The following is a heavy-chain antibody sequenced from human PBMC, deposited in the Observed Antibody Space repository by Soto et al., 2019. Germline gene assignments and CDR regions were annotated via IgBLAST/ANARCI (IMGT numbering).Heavy chain of an antibody. J-gene: IGHJ3*02. CDR2: LNERATEK. CDR1: GFTFSNAW. CDR3: VRDSSRRSDI. Sequence: PGGSLRLSCAASGFTFSNAWMSWVRQAPGKGLEWVATLNERATEKQFVDSVKGRFTISRDDAKNSLFLQMNSLRAEDTAIYYWVRDSSRRSDIWGQGTMDTVSS. V-gene: IGHV3-7*01.